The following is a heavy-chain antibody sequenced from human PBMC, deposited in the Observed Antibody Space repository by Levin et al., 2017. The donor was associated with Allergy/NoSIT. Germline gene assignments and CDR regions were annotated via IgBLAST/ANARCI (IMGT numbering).Heavy chain of an antibody. V-gene: IGHV3-23*01. CDR3: AKDPSSSPTANDY. D-gene: IGHD6-6*01. CDR2: ISGYSGST. J-gene: IGHJ4*02. Sequence: GESLKISCAASGFTFSTYVMSWVRQAPGKGLEWVSGISGYSGSTYYADSVKGRFTISRDNSKNTLYLQMNSLRADDTAVYYCAKDPSSSPTANDYWGQGTLVPVSS. CDR1: GFTFSTYV.